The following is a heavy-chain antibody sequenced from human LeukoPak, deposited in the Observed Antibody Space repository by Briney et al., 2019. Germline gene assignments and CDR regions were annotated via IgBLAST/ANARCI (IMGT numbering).Heavy chain of an antibody. D-gene: IGHD3-16*01. CDR3: ARQGTLGYYFDY. Sequence: PSETLSLTCTVSGGSISSGSYYWSWIRQPAGKGLEWIGRIYTSGSTNYNPSLKSRVTISVDTSKNQFSLKLSSVTAADTAVYYCARQGTLGYYFDYWGQGTLVTVSS. J-gene: IGHJ4*02. V-gene: IGHV4-61*02. CDR1: GGSISSGSYY. CDR2: IYTSGST.